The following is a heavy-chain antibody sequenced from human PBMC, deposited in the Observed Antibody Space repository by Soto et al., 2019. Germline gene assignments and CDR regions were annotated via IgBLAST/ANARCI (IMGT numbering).Heavy chain of an antibody. CDR1: GFTFSNFS. D-gene: IGHD6-19*01. CDR2: ISNNGSVT. Sequence: PGVSLRLSCAVSGFTFSNFSINCVRQAPGKGLEWLSYISNNGSVTYYADSVKGRFTISRDNARNSMYLQMNSLRDDETAVYYCAISAAWGRGTRVTV. V-gene: IGHV3-48*02. CDR3: AISAA. J-gene: IGHJ4*02.